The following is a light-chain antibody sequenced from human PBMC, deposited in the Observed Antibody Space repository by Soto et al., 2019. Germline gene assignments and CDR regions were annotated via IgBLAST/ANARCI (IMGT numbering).Light chain of an antibody. CDR2: EVT. CDR3: SSYRSNSDL. CDR1: SSDVGRYKY. J-gene: IGLJ3*02. Sequence: QSALTQPASVSGSPGQSITISCTGTSSDVGRYKYVSWYQQHPGKAPKLMIYEVTHRPSGVSNRFSGSKSGNTASLTISGLQAEDEADYYCSSYRSNSDLFGGGTKVTVL. V-gene: IGLV2-14*01.